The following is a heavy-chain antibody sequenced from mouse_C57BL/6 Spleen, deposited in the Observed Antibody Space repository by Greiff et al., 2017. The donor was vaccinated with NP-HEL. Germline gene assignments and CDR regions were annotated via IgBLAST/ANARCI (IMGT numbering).Heavy chain of an antibody. CDR3: TYGNYVDYAMDY. Sequence: QVQLQQSGPKLVKPGASVKISCKASGYAFSSSWMNWVKQRPGKGLEWIGRIYPGDGDTNYNGKFKGKATLTADKSSSTAYMQLSSLTSEDSAVYFCTYGNYVDYAMDYWGQGTSVTVSS. V-gene: IGHV1-82*01. CDR2: IYPGDGDT. CDR1: GYAFSSSW. J-gene: IGHJ4*01. D-gene: IGHD2-1*01.